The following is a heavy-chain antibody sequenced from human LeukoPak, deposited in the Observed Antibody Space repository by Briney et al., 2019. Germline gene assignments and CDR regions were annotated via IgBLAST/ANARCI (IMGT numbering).Heavy chain of an antibody. CDR1: GGSISSYY. D-gene: IGHD3-3*01. CDR2: IYTSGSN. CDR3: ARGDFWSDY. V-gene: IGHV4-4*07. Sequence: SQTLSLTCTVSGGSISSYYWSWIRQPAGEGLEWIGRIYTSGSNNYNPSLKSRVTMSVDTSKNQFSLKLSSVTAADTAVYYCARGDFWSDYWGQGTLVTVSS. J-gene: IGHJ4*02.